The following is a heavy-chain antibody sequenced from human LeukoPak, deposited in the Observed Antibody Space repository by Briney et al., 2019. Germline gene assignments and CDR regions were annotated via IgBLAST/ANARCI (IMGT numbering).Heavy chain of an antibody. CDR3: ARAYYYDSSGYYPWGDY. Sequence: ASVKISCKASGYTFSNYFLYWVGQAPGQGLEWMGIINPSAGSTSYAQKFQGNFTMTRDTSTTTVYMQLSSLRSEDTAVYSCARAYYYDSSGYYPWGDYWGQGTLVTVSS. V-gene: IGHV1-46*01. CDR2: INPSAGST. J-gene: IGHJ4*02. D-gene: IGHD3-22*01. CDR1: GYTFSNYF.